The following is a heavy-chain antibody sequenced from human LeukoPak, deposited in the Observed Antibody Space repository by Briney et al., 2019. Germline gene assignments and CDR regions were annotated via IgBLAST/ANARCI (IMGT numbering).Heavy chain of an antibody. V-gene: IGHV4-59*08. Sequence: SETLSLTCTVSGASVSSGYYWSWIRQPPGKGLEWIAYIYHTGSTDSNPSLKSRVTISLDTSKNQFSLKLSSVTAADTAVCYCARRWVYDKRAFDAWGQGTMVTVSS. CDR2: IYHTGST. J-gene: IGHJ3*01. CDR3: ARRWVYDKRAFDA. CDR1: GASVSSGYY. D-gene: IGHD3-16*01.